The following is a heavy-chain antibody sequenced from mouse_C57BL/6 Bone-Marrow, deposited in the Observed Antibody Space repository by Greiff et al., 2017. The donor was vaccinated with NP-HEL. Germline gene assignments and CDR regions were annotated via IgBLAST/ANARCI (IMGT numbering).Heavy chain of an antibody. CDR1: GYTFTSYG. CDR2: IYPRSGNT. CDR3: ARPVVGRGAMDY. V-gene: IGHV1-81*01. Sequence: QVQLQQPGAELARPGASVKLSCKASGYTFTSYGISWVKQRTGQGLEWIGEIYPRSGNTYYNEKFKGKATLTADKSSSTAYMELRSLTSEDSAVYFCARPVVGRGAMDYWGQGTSVTVSS. D-gene: IGHD1-1*01. J-gene: IGHJ4*01.